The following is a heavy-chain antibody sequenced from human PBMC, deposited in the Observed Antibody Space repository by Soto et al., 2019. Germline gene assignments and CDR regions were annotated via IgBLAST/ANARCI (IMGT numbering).Heavy chain of an antibody. Sequence: SETLSLTCTVSGGSVSSGTYYWSWIRQPPGKGLEWIGYIYYSGRANYNPSGSTNYNPSLKSRITISVDTSRNQFSLKLSSVTGADTAVYYCVTGWPERQRLRMLEYGGQVGLLTASS. CDR2: IYYSGRANYNPSGST. J-gene: IGHJ4*02. D-gene: IGHD5-12*01. CDR3: VTGWPERQRLRMLEY. V-gene: IGHV4-61*01. CDR1: GGSVSSGTYY.